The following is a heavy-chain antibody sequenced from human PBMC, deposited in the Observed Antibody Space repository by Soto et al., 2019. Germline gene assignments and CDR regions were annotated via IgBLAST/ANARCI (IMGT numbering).Heavy chain of an antibody. Sequence: EVPLVESGGGLVKPGGSLRLSCAASGFTFTRYSMNWVRQPPGKGIELVSSISSTTNYIYYGDSMKGRFTISRDNAKYLLYLEMNSLRAEDTAVYYCARESEDLTSNFDYLGQGTLVTVSS. J-gene: IGHJ4*02. CDR2: ISSTTNYI. CDR1: GFTFTRYS. CDR3: ARESEDLTSNFDY. V-gene: IGHV3-21*06.